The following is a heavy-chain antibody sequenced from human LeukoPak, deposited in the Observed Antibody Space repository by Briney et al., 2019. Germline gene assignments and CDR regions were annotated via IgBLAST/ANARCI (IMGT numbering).Heavy chain of an antibody. V-gene: IGHV7-4-1*02. CDR3: ARDGRVYSGAVGHWFDP. CDR1: GYTFTSYA. CDR2: INTNTGNP. J-gene: IGHJ5*02. Sequence: GASVKVSCKASGYTFTSYAMNWVRQAPGQGLEWMGWINTNTGNPTYAQGFTGRFVFSLDTSVSTAYLQISSLKAEDTAVYYCARDGRVYSGAVGHWFDPWGQGTLVTVSS. D-gene: IGHD5-12*01.